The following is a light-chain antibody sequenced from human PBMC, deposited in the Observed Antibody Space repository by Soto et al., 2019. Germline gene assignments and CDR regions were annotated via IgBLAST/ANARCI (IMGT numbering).Light chain of an antibody. V-gene: IGKV1-39*01. CDR1: QSISSY. Sequence: DIQMTQSPSSLSASVGDRVTITCRASQSISSYLNWYQQKPGKAPKLLIYAASSLQSGVPSRFSCSVSGTDFTLTISSLQPEDFATYYCQQSYSTPYTFGQGTKLEIK. J-gene: IGKJ2*01. CDR3: QQSYSTPYT. CDR2: AAS.